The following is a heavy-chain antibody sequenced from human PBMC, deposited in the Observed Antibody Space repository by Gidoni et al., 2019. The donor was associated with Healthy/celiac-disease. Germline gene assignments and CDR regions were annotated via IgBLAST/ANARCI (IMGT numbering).Heavy chain of an antibody. CDR3: GRAVAGAGDY. CDR2: INPNRGGT. CDR1: AYTFTGYY. V-gene: IGHV1-2*02. J-gene: IGHJ4*02. Sequence: QVQLVQSGAEVKKPGASVKVSCKASAYTFTGYYMHWVRQAPGQGREWMGWINPNRGGTNYAQKFQGRVTMTRDTSISTAYMELSRLRSDDTAVYYCGRAVAGAGDYWGQGTLVTVSS. D-gene: IGHD6-19*01.